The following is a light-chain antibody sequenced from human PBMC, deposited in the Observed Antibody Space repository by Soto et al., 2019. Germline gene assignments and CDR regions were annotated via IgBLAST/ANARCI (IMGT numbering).Light chain of an antibody. CDR2: RAS. V-gene: IGKV1-5*01. Sequence: EIRVTQSPSTLSASVGDRVTITCRASQNINTWVAWYQQKPGKAPNLLIYRASSLESGVPSRFSGSGSGTEFTLTISSLQPDDFATYYCQQYNSYSWTFGQGTKVDI. J-gene: IGKJ1*01. CDR3: QQYNSYSWT. CDR1: QNINTW.